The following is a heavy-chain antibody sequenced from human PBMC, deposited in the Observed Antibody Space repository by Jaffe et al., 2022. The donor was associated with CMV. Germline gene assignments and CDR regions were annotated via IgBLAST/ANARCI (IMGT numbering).Heavy chain of an antibody. J-gene: IGHJ3*02. V-gene: IGHV1-18*01. Sequence: QLVQSGADVKKPGASVKVSCKASGYKFAAYGITWVRQAPGQGLEWMGGISAVNVKTYYAQNLQGRISMTTNTSTSTAYMELRRLTSDDTAVYYCARLFETLYVDSGRYSPAFDTWGQGTVVTVSS. D-gene: IGHD3-10*01. CDR3: ARLFETLYVDSGRYSPAFDT. CDR2: ISAVNVKT. CDR1: GYKFAAYG.